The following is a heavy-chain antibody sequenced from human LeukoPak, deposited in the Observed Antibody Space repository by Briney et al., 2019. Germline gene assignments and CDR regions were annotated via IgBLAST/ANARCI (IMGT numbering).Heavy chain of an antibody. CDR3: TTASYGGPDY. CDR2: IISKTDGGTI. V-gene: IGHV3-15*07. CDR1: GFIFSNVW. D-gene: IGHD4-23*01. J-gene: IGHJ4*02. Sequence: GGSLRLSCAAFGFIFSNVWMNWVRQTPGKGLEWVGRIISKTDGGTIDYAAPVKGRFTISRDDSKNTLYLQMNSLKTEDTAVYYCTTASYGGPDYWGQGTLVTVS.